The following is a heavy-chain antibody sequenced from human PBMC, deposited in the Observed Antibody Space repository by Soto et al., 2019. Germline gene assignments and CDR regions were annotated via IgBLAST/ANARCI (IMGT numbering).Heavy chain of an antibody. V-gene: IGHV3-11*01. CDR3: VRDRDRRWFDP. CDR1: GFIFSDFY. CDR2: ISSDGSAT. Sequence: QLVESGGGLVKPGGSLRLSCTASGFIFSDFYMAWIRQAPGKGLEWVSYISSDGSATYKDSVKGRFTVPRDNAKDSLYLQMNSLRDEDTAVYYCVRDRDRRWFDPWGQGTLVTVSS. D-gene: IGHD3-10*01. J-gene: IGHJ5*02.